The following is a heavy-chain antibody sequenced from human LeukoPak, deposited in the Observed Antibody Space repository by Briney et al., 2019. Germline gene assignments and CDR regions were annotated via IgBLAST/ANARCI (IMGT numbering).Heavy chain of an antibody. V-gene: IGHV4-38-2*02. J-gene: IGHJ3*02. Sequence: SETLSLTCTVSGYSINNGYYWTWIRQPPGRGLEWIGSIYHSGSTYYNPSLKSRVTISVDTSKNQFSLKLNSVSAADTAVYYCARDVSPGLDAFDIWGQGTLVTVSS. CDR3: ARDVSPGLDAFDI. CDR2: IYHSGST. CDR1: GYSINNGYY. D-gene: IGHD5/OR15-5a*01.